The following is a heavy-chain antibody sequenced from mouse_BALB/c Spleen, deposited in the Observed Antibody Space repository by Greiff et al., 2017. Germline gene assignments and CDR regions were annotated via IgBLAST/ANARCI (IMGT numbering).Heavy chain of an antibody. J-gene: IGHJ4*01. Sequence: VQLQQSGAELVRPGASVKLSCTASGFNIKDYYMHWVKQRPEQGLEWIGWIDPENGDTEYAPKFQGKATMTANTSSNTAYLQLSSLTSEDTAVYYCSAWIYDGYYGAMDYWGQGTSVTVSA. CDR2: IDPENGDT. CDR3: SAWIYDGYYGAMDY. V-gene: IGHV14-4*02. D-gene: IGHD2-3*01. CDR1: GFNIKDYY.